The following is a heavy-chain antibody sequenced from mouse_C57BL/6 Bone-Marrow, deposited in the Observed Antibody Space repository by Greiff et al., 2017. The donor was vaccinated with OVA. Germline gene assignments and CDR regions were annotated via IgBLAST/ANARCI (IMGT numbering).Heavy chain of an antibody. Sequence: VQLQQPGTELVKPGASVKLSCKASGYTFTSYWMHWVKQRPGQGLEWIRNINPSNGGTNYNEKFKSKATLTVDKSSSTAYMQLSSLTSEDSAVYYCARFAQRQLRLRDYWGQGTTRTVSS. CDR1: GYTFTSYW. CDR2: INPSNGGT. D-gene: IGHD3-2*02. J-gene: IGHJ2*01. V-gene: IGHV1-53*01. CDR3: ARFAQRQLRLRDY.